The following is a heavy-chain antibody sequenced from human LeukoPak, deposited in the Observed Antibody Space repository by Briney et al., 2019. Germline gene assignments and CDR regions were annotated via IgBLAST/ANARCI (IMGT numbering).Heavy chain of an antibody. CDR3: ARLGRAVTTFFDY. J-gene: IGHJ4*02. CDR2: ISGSDTRYYGSDTT. D-gene: IGHD4-17*01. CDR1: GFTFTDYY. V-gene: IGHV3-74*01. Sequence: GGSLRLSCEASGFTFTDYYMVWIRQAPGKGLEWVSFISGSDTRYYGSDTTYYADSVKGRFTISRDNAKDSVYLQMNSLRAEDTAVYYCARLGRAVTTFFDYWGQGTLVTVSS.